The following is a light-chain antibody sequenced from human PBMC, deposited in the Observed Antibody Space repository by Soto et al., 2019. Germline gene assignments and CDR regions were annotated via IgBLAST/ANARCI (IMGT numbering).Light chain of an antibody. V-gene: IGLV1-40*01. J-gene: IGLJ1*01. CDR2: TDN. CDR1: GSNIGAGYG. CDR3: ASWDDSLNGYV. Sequence: QSVLTQPPSVPGAPGQTVTISCTGSGSNIGAGYGVQWYQQLPGTAPRLLIHTDNKRPSGVPDRFSGSKSGTSASLAISGLQSEDEAEYYCASWDDSLNGYVFATGTKVTVL.